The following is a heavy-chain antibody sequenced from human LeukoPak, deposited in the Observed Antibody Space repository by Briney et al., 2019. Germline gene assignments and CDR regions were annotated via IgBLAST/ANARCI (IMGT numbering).Heavy chain of an antibody. CDR2: ISSGSSTI. J-gene: IGHJ3*02. D-gene: IGHD1-26*01. CDR1: GFTFSSYS. Sequence: GSLRLSCAASGFTFSSYSMNWVRQAPGKGLEWVSYISSGSSTIYYADSVKGRFTISRDNAKSSLYLQMNSLRAEDTAVYYCARVSGATPSGAFDIWGQGTMVTVPS. V-gene: IGHV3-48*01. CDR3: ARVSGATPSGAFDI.